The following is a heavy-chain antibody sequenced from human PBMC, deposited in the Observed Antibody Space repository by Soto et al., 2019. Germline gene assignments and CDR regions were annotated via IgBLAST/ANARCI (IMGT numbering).Heavy chain of an antibody. CDR1: GFTFSDYY. J-gene: IGHJ4*02. Sequence: EVQLVESGGGLVQPGGSLRLSCAASGFTFSDYYVDWVRQVPGKGLEWVGRNRNKANSNAPEYAASVKGRFTITRDESKDSMYLQMNSLKTEDTAVYYCARDPGGSYDYWGQGAMVTVSS. CDR2: NRNKANSNAP. CDR3: ARDPGGSYDY. V-gene: IGHV3-72*01. D-gene: IGHD3-10*01.